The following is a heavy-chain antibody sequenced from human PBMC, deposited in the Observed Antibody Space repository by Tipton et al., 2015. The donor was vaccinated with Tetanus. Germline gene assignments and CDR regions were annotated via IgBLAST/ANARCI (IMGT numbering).Heavy chain of an antibody. V-gene: IGHV4-4*02. Sequence: TLSLTCAVSGGSISSNYWWSWVRQSPGTGLEWIGEISHKGSTNYNPSLKRRVTISVDKSKNQFSLRLGSVTAADTAMYYCAREPAATGTSLFDYWGQGALVTVSS. CDR3: AREPAATGTSLFDY. D-gene: IGHD6-13*01. CDR2: ISHKGST. CDR1: GGSISSNYW. J-gene: IGHJ4*02.